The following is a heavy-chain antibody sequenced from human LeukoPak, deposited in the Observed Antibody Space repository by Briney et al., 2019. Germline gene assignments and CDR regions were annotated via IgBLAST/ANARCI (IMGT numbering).Heavy chain of an antibody. V-gene: IGHV3-15*05. CDR3: ARAQPAAGIYYYYMDV. Sequence: GGSLRLSCAASGFILSNAWMSWVRQAPGKGLEWVGRIKSKTDGGTTDYAAPVKGRFTISRDSSKNTLYLQMNSLRVEDTAVYYCARAQPAAGIYYYYMDVWGRGTTVTISS. D-gene: IGHD2-2*01. CDR2: IKSKTDGGTT. J-gene: IGHJ6*03. CDR1: GFILSNAW.